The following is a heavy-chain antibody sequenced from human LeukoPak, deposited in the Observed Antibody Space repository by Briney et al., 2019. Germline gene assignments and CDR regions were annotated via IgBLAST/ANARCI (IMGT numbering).Heavy chain of an antibody. J-gene: IGHJ5*02. CDR2: IYHSGST. CDR3: ARSSWSTFDP. D-gene: IGHD6-13*01. V-gene: IGHV4-34*01. CDR1: GGSFSAIY. Sequence: SETLPLTCAVYGGSFSAIYWSWIRQPPGKGLEWIGYIYHSGSTYYNPSLKSRVTLSVDTSKNQFLLKLSSVTAADTAVYYCARSSWSTFDPWGQGTLVTVSS.